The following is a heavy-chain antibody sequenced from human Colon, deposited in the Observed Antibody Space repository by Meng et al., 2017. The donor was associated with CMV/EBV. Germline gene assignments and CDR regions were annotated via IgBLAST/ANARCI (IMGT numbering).Heavy chain of an antibody. CDR3: ARDSRNNYYYYGMDV. CDR1: GSTFTVYY. V-gene: IGHV1-2*02. CDR2: INPNSGGT. J-gene: IGHJ6*02. D-gene: IGHD2-2*01. Sequence: SGSTFTVYYLHWVRQAPGQGLEWMEWINPNSGGTNYAQKFQGRVTMTRDTSISTAYMELSRLRSDDTAVYYCARDSRNNYYYYGMDVWGQGTTVTVSS.